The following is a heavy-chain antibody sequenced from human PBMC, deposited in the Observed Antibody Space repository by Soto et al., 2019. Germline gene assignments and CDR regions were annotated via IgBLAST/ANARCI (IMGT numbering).Heavy chain of an antibody. J-gene: IGHJ4*02. V-gene: IGHV3-74*01. CDR2: INSDGSST. CDR1: GFTFSSYW. CDR3: ARGGPTYYDFWSGYPVGY. D-gene: IGHD3-3*01. Sequence: GGSLRLSCAASGFTFSSYWMHWVCQAPGKGLVWVSRINSDGSSTSYADSVKGRFTISRDNAKNTLYLQMNSLRAEDTAVYYCARGGPTYYDFWSGYPVGYWGQGTLVTVSS.